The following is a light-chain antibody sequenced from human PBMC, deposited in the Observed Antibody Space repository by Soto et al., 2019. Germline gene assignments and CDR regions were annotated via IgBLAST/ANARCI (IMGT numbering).Light chain of an antibody. V-gene: IGKV1-39*01. Sequence: DIQMTQSPSSLSASVGDRVTISPHATQDIATYLIWYQQRPGKAPNLLIYDASDLKSGVPSRFSGRGSGAEYTLTISSLQPEDFATYFCQHSYSNFPITFGQGTRLEIK. CDR3: QHSYSNFPIT. CDR1: QDIATY. CDR2: DAS. J-gene: IGKJ5*01.